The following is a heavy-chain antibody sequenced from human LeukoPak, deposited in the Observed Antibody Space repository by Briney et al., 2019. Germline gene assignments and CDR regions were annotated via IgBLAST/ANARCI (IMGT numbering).Heavy chain of an antibody. CDR1: GIIFNNYG. V-gene: IGHV3-30*02. CDR3: AKDRVGATTGDWFDP. Sequence: GGSLRLSCAASGIIFNNYGIHWIRQTPVKGLEWVAFIRYDGSNKYYADSVKGRFTISRDNSKNTLYLQMNSLRAEDTAVYYCAKDRVGATTGDWFDPGGQGTLATASS. J-gene: IGHJ5*02. CDR2: IRYDGSNK. D-gene: IGHD1-26*01.